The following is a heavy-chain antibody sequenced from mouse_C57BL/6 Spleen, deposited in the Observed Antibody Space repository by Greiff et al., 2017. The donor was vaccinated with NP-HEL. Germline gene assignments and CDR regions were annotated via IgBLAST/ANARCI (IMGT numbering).Heavy chain of an antibody. V-gene: IGHV1-19*01. CDR1: GYTFTDYY. D-gene: IGHD2-4*01. J-gene: IGHJ3*01. CDR2: INPYNGGT. Sequence: EVQLQQSGPVLVKPGASVKMSCKASGYTFTDYYMNWVKQSHGKSLEWIGVINPYNGGTSYNQKFKGKATLTVDKSSSTAYMELNSLTSEDSAVDYCARDDYDGGLCAYWGQGTLVTVSA. CDR3: ARDDYDGGLCAY.